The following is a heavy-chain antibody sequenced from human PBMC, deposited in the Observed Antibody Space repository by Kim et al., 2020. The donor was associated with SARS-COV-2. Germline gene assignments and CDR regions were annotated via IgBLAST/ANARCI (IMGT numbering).Heavy chain of an antibody. Sequence: SETLSLTCTVSGGSISSYYWSWIRQPPGKGLEWIGYIYYSGSTNYNPSLKSRVTISVDTSKNQFSLKLSSVTAADTAVYYCARGGYERPYYFDYWGQGTLVTVSS. J-gene: IGHJ4*02. CDR3: ARGGYERPYYFDY. CDR1: GGSISSYY. CDR2: IYYSGST. D-gene: IGHD5-12*01. V-gene: IGHV4-59*13.